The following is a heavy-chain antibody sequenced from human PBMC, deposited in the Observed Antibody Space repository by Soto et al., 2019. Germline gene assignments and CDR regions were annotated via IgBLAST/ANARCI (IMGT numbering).Heavy chain of an antibody. Sequence: QVHLVQSGAEVKKPGASVKVSCKGSGYTFTSYGITWVRQAPGQGLEWMGWISAHNGNTDYAQKLQGRVTVTRDTATSTAYMELRSLRSDDTAVYYCARGRYGDYWGQGAMVTVSS. D-gene: IGHD1-1*01. J-gene: IGHJ4*02. CDR3: ARGRYGDY. CDR1: GYTFTSYG. V-gene: IGHV1-18*01. CDR2: ISAHNGNT.